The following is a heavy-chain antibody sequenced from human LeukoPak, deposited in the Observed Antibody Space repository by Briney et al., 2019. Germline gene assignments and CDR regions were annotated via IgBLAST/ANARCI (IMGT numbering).Heavy chain of an antibody. CDR3: ARDYGGNPSLFDY. CDR1: GGTFSSYA. J-gene: IGHJ4*02. D-gene: IGHD4-23*01. CDR2: IIPIFGTA. Sequence: SVKVSCKASGGTFSSYAISWVRQAPGQGLEWMGGIIPIFGTASYAQKFQGRVNMTRDMSASTVYMELSSLRSEDTAVYYFARDYGGNPSLFDYWGQGTLVTVSS. V-gene: IGHV1-69*05.